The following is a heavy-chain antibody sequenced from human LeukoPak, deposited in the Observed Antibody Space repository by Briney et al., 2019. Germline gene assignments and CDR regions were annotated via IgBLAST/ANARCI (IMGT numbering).Heavy chain of an antibody. CDR2: INPSGRTI. Sequence: GGSLRLSCAASGFTFSNFEMNWVRQAPGKGLEWVSYINPSGRTIFYADSVKGRFTISRDNAKNSLYLQMNSLRAEDTAVYYCARGGAMVRGVSPLDYWGQGTLVTVSS. V-gene: IGHV3-48*03. D-gene: IGHD3-10*01. J-gene: IGHJ4*02. CDR1: GFTFSNFE. CDR3: ARGGAMVRGVSPLDY.